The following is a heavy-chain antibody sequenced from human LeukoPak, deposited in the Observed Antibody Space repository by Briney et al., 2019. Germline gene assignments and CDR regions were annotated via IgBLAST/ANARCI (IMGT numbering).Heavy chain of an antibody. J-gene: IGHJ4*02. CDR2: IAPDGSAT. CDR3: TRSGYYNGYDY. D-gene: IGHD3-10*01. V-gene: IGHV3-74*03. CDR1: GFTFSTHW. Sequence: PGGSLRLSCAASGFTFSTHWMHWVRQAPGKGLVAVARIAPDGSATTYADSVKGRFTISRDNAKNTLYLEMNSLTAEDTALYYCTRSGYYNGYDYWGQGTLVTVSS.